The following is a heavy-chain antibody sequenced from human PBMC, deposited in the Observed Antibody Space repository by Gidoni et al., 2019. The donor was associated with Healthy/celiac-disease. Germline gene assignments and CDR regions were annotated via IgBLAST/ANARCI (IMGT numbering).Heavy chain of an antibody. D-gene: IGHD6-19*01. CDR3: ARDGSSGWYATFDY. CDR2: IYSSGST. J-gene: IGHJ4*02. CDR1: GGSISSYY. Sequence: QVQLQESGPGLVTPSETLSLTSTVSGGSISSYYWSWIRQPPRKGLEWIGYIYSSGSTNYNPSLKSRVTISVDTSKNQFALKLSSVTAADTAVYYCARDGSSGWYATFDYWGQGTLVTVSS. V-gene: IGHV4-59*01.